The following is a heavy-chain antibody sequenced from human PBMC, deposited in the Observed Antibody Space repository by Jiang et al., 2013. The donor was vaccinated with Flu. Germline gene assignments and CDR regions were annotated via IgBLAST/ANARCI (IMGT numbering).Heavy chain of an antibody. CDR2: IRSKRFGETR. Sequence: VQLLESGRGLVQPGRSLRLSCTTSGFSFGDYAINWFRQAPGKGLEWVGFIRSKRFGETRQYAASVRGRFTFSRDDSNGVAFLQMNSLETGDSAIYFCTRGDFGDYTFFDHWGQGTLVSVSS. V-gene: IGHV3-49*03. D-gene: IGHD4-17*01. CDR1: GFSFGDYA. CDR3: TRGDFGDYTFFDH. J-gene: IGHJ4*02.